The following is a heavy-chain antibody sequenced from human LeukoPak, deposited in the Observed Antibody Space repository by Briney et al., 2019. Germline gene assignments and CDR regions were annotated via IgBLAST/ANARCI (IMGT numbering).Heavy chain of an antibody. J-gene: IGHJ4*02. Sequence: SETLSLTCAVSGGSISSGGYSWSWIWQPPGKGLEWIGYIYHSGSTYYNPSLKSRVTISVDRSKNQFSLKLSSVTAADTAVYYCARGADDSSGYFAYWGQGTLVTVSS. V-gene: IGHV4-30-2*01. CDR1: GGSISSGGYS. CDR3: ARGADDSSGYFAY. D-gene: IGHD3-22*01. CDR2: IYHSGST.